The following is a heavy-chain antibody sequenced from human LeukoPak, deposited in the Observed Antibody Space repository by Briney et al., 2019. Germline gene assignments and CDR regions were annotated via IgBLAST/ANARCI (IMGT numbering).Heavy chain of an antibody. Sequence: PSETLSLTCAVYGGSFSGYYWSWIRQPPGKGLEWIGETNHSGSTNYNPSLKSRVTISVDTSKNQFSLKLSSVTAADTAVYYCARAWYYYDSSGYYPFDYWGQGTLVTVSS. J-gene: IGHJ4*02. V-gene: IGHV4-34*01. D-gene: IGHD3-22*01. CDR2: TNHSGST. CDR3: ARAWYYYDSSGYYPFDY. CDR1: GGSFSGYY.